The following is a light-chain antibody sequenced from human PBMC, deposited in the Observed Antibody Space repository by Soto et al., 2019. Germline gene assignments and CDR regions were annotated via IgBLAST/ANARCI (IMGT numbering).Light chain of an antibody. CDR1: QSVSTF. J-gene: IGKJ4*01. Sequence: EIVLTQSPATLSLSPVERATLSCRASQSVSTFLAWYQQKPGQTPRLLIYDTSTRATGVPARFSGSRSGTEFTLTINSLQSEDFAVYYCQRYNNWPLTFGGGTKVDIK. CDR2: DTS. CDR3: QRYNNWPLT. V-gene: IGKV3-15*01.